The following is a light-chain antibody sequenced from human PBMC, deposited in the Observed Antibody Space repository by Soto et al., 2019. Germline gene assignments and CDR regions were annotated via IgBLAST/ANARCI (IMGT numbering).Light chain of an antibody. V-gene: IGKV3-15*01. CDR3: QHHNNWPWT. J-gene: IGKJ1*01. Sequence: EIVMTQSPATLSVSPGESATLSCRASQSVTNNLAWYQQKVGQAPSHVIYGTSTRTPGIPARFSGSWSGTEFTLTISSLQSEDFADYYCQHHNNWPWTFRQGTKVEIK. CDR1: QSVTNN. CDR2: GTS.